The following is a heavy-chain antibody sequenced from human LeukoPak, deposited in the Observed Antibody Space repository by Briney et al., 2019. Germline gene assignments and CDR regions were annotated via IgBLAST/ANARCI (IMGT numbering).Heavy chain of an antibody. CDR3: ARLATSTGSYVDY. J-gene: IGHJ4*02. Sequence: GGSLRLSCATSGFSLEDYGMSWVRQAPGKGLEWVSGINWNGGTTGYADSVKARFTISRDNSKNTLHLQMNSLRAEDTAVYYCARLATSTGSYVDYWGQGTLVTVSS. CDR2: INWNGGTT. D-gene: IGHD1-26*01. V-gene: IGHV3-20*04. CDR1: GFSLEDYG.